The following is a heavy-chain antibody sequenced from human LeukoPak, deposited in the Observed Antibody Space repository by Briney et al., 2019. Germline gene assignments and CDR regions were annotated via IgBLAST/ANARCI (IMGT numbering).Heavy chain of an antibody. J-gene: IGHJ5*02. Sequence: GGSLRLSCAASGFTFSNAWMNWDRQAPGKGLEWVGRIKSKTDGGTTDYAAPVKGRFTISRDDSKNTLYLQMNSLKTEDTAVYYCTAPLYYDFWSASPGGDWFDPWGQGTLVTVSS. CDR3: TAPLYYDFWSASPGGDWFDP. V-gene: IGHV3-15*07. CDR2: IKSKTDGGTT. CDR1: GFTFSNAW. D-gene: IGHD3-3*01.